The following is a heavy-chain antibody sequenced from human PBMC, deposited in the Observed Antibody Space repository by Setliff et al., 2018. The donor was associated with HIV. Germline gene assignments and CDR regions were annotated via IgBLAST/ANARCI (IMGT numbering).Heavy chain of an antibody. CDR3: ARVQVGDPYYSYYYMDV. V-gene: IGHV1-18*01. CDR2: IGPYNGRT. Sequence: ASVKVSCKTSGYMFIAYGMSWVRRAPGQGLEWMGRIGPYNGRTEYAQEFQGRVSLTIDTSASTAYMELRNLRSDDTAVYYCARVQVGDPYYSYYYMDVWGEGTTVTVSS. D-gene: IGHD2-8*02. CDR1: GYMFIAYG. J-gene: IGHJ6*03.